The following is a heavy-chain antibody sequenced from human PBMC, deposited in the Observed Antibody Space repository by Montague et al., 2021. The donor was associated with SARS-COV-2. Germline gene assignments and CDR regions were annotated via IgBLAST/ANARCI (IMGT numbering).Heavy chain of an antibody. Sequence: SLRLSCAASGFTFSDYYMSWIRQAPGKGLEWVSYISGRGSYTGYADSVKGRFTISRDNARKSLYLEMNGLRAEDTAGYYCARQGGVGSNRRDYFNYWGQGALVTVSA. CDR3: ARQGGVGSNRRDYFNY. V-gene: IGHV3-11*03. D-gene: IGHD2-8*02. CDR2: ISGRGSYT. J-gene: IGHJ4*02. CDR1: GFTFSDYY.